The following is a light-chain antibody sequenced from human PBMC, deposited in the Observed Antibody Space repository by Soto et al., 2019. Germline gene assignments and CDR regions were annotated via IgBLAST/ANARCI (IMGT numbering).Light chain of an antibody. V-gene: IGKV3-15*01. CDR3: QQHNSWPLT. CDR1: ENVNRY. J-gene: IGKJ4*01. CDR2: GAS. Sequence: EIVMTQSPATLSVSPGERATLSCRASENVNRYLVWYQQKLGQVPRLLIYGASTRATGVPARFSGSGSGTEFTLTFSSLQSEDFAVYFCQQHNSWPLTFGGGTKVDIK.